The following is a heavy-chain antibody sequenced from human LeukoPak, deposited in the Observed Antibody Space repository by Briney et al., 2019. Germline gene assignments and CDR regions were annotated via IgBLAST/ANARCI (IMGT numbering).Heavy chain of an antibody. V-gene: IGHV3-23*01. D-gene: IGHD2-2*01. CDR2: ISGSGGST. J-gene: IGHJ6*02. CDR3: AREKVAPAAAPPYGMDV. CDR1: GFTFSSYA. Sequence: GGSLRLSCAASGFTFSSYAMSWVRQAPGKGLEWVSAISGSGGSTYYADSVKGRFTISRDNSKNTLYLQMNSLRAEDTAVYYCAREKVAPAAAPPYGMDVWGQGTTVTVSS.